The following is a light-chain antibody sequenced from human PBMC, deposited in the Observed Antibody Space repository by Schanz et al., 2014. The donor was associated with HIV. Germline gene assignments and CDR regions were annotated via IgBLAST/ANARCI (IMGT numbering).Light chain of an antibody. CDR3: GTWENTLTGEI. CDR1: NSNIGNNF. Sequence: QSVLTQPPSVSAAPGQKVTISCSGSNSNIGNNFVSWYQQLPGTAPKLLIYDNDKRPSGIPDRFSGSKSGTSATLGITGLQTGDEADYYCGTWENTLTGEIFGGGTKLTVL. J-gene: IGLJ2*01. CDR2: DND. V-gene: IGLV1-51*01.